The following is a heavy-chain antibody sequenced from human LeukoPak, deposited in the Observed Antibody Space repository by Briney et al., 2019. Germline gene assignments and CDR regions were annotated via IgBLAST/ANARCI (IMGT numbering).Heavy chain of an antibody. V-gene: IGHV3-53*01. CDR2: IYGGGST. CDR1: GFTVRTHS. Sequence: GGSLRLSCAASGFTVRTHSMSWVRQAPGKGLEWVSVIYGGGSTYYADSVNGRFTIFRDSSKNTLFLQMNSLRAEDTALYYCASAREYCGGAECYEYFQHWGQGTLVTVSS. D-gene: IGHD2-21*01. CDR3: ASAREYCGGAECYEYFQH. J-gene: IGHJ1*01.